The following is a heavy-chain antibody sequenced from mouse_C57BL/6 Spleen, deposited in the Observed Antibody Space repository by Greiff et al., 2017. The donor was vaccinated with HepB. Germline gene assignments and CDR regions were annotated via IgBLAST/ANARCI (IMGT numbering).Heavy chain of an antibody. CDR3: AKELPYYNAMDY. J-gene: IGHJ4*01. CDR2: ISSGSSTI. Sequence: DVQLVESGGGLVKPGGSLKLSCAASGFTFSDYGMHWVRQAPEKGLEWVAYISSGSSTIYYADTVKGRFTISRDNAKNTLFLQMTSLRSEDTAMYYCAKELPYYNAMDYWGQGTSVTVSS. CDR1: GFTFSDYG. D-gene: IGHD2-12*01. V-gene: IGHV5-17*01.